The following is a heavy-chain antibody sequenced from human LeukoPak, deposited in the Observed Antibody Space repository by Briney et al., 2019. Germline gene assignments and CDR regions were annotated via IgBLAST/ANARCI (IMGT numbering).Heavy chain of an antibody. CDR3: ARHASTVTTPFDY. CDR2: IYYSGIT. CDR1: GGSISSTDYY. Sequence: SETLSLTCTVSGGSISSTDYYWGWIRQPPGKGLEWIGSIYYSGITYFNPSLKSRVSMSVHTSKNQFSLKVSSVTAADTAVYCCARHASTVTTPFDYWGQGTLATVSS. V-gene: IGHV4-39*01. J-gene: IGHJ4*02. D-gene: IGHD4-17*01.